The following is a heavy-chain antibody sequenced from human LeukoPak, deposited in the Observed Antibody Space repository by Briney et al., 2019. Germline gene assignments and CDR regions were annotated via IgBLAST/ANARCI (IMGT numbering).Heavy chain of an antibody. Sequence: ASVKVSCKASGYTFTTFGISWVRQAPGQGLERMGWISAYNGNTNYAQNLQGRVTMTTDTSTSTAYMELRSLRSDDTAVYYCARDRVVVEQRDVWGSYRFGYFDYWGQGTLVTVSS. J-gene: IGHJ4*02. CDR2: ISAYNGNT. CDR3: ARDRVVVEQRDVWGSYRFGYFDY. CDR1: GYTFTTFG. D-gene: IGHD3-16*02. V-gene: IGHV1-18*01.